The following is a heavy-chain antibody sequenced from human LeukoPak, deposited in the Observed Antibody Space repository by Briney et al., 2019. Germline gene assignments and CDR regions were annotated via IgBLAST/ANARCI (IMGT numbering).Heavy chain of an antibody. V-gene: IGHV1-2*02. D-gene: IGHD1-26*01. Sequence: ASVKVPCKASGYTFTGYYMHWVRQAPGQGLEWMGWINPNSGGTNYAQKFQGRVTMTRDTSISTAYMELSRLRSDDTAVYYCARTKWEQSPGDYWGQGTLVTVSS. J-gene: IGHJ4*02. CDR3: ARTKWEQSPGDY. CDR1: GYTFTGYY. CDR2: INPNSGGT.